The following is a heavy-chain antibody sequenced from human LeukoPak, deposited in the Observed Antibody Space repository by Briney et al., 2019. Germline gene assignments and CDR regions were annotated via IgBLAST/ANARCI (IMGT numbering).Heavy chain of an antibody. CDR2: IIPIFGTT. CDR1: GGTFSSYA. Sequence: ASVKVSCKASGGTFSSYAISWVRQAPGQGLEWMGGIIPIFGTTNFAQTFQGRVTITADESTSTAYMELRNLRSEDTAVYYCAVGGGYSYGYIDYWGQGTLVTVSS. V-gene: IGHV1-69*01. D-gene: IGHD5-18*01. CDR3: AVGGGYSYGYIDY. J-gene: IGHJ4*02.